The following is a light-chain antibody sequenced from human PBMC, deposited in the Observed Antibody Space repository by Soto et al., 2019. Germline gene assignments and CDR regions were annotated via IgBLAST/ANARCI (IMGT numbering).Light chain of an antibody. CDR2: EGT. V-gene: IGLV2-8*01. J-gene: IGLJ2*01. CDR3: SSYAGSSARVV. CDR1: SSDVGGYNY. Sequence: QSALTQPPSASGSPGQSVTISCTGTSSDVGGYNYVSWYQHHPGKAPKLMIYEGTKRPSEISDRFSGSESDTTASLIISGLQPEDEADYYCSSYAGSSARVVFGGGTKLTVL.